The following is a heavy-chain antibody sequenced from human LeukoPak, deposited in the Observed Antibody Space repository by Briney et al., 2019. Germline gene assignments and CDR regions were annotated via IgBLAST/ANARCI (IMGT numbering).Heavy chain of an antibody. V-gene: IGHV4-4*07. Sequence: SETLSLTCAVYGGSFSGYYWSWIRQPAGKGLEWIGRIYTSGSTNHNPSLKSRVTMSVDTSKNQFSLKLSSVTAADTAVYYCARDSSDYYGSGSYYNPHDYYYYGMDVWGQGTTVTVSS. J-gene: IGHJ6*02. CDR2: IYTSGST. CDR1: GGSFSGYY. D-gene: IGHD3-10*01. CDR3: ARDSSDYYGSGSYYNPHDYYYYGMDV.